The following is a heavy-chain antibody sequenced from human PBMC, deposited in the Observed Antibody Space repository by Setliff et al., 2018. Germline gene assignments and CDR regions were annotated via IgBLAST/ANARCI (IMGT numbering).Heavy chain of an antibody. V-gene: IGHV5-51*01. Sequence: PGESLKISCKTSGFSFTTNWIVWVRQMPGKGLEWVGIIYPGDSDTRYSPSLQGQVTISADKSITTAYLQWSSLRASDTAMYYCARLGSSSWYNDVFDFWGPGTMVTVSS. J-gene: IGHJ3*01. CDR3: ARLGSSSWYNDVFDF. D-gene: IGHD6-13*01. CDR2: IYPGDSDT. CDR1: GFSFTTNW.